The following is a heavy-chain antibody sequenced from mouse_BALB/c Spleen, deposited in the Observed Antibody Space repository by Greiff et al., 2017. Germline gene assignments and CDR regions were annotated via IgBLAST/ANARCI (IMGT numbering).Heavy chain of an antibody. J-gene: IGHJ3*01. CDR2: IYPGGGYT. CDR1: GYTFTNYW. Sequence: VKLMESGAELVRPGTSVKISCKASGYTFTNYWLGWVKQRPGHGLEWIGDIYPGGGYTNYNEKFKGKATLTADTSSSTAYMQLSSLTSEDSAVYFCARRLDWFAYWGQGTLVTVSA. V-gene: IGHV1-63*02. CDR3: ARRLDWFAY.